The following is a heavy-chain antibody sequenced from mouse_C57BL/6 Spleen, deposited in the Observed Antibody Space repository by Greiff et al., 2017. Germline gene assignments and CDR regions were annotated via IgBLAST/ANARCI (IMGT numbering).Heavy chain of an antibody. CDR1: GFTFTDYY. J-gene: IGHJ4*01. CDR3: ARWRYYGRDYYAMDY. D-gene: IGHD1-1*01. CDR2: IRNKANGYTT. V-gene: IGHV7-3*01. Sequence: EVQGVESGGGLVQPGGSLSLSCAASGFTFTDYYMSWVRQPPGKALEWLGFIRNKANGYTTEYSASVKGRFTISRDNSQSILYLQMNALRAEDSATYYCARWRYYGRDYYAMDYWGQGTSVTVSS.